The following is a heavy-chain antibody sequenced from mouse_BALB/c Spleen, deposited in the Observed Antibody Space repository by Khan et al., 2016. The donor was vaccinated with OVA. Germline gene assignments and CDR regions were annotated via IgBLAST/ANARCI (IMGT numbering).Heavy chain of an antibody. CDR1: GYTFTDYA. Sequence: QVQLKESGAELVRPGVSVKISCKGSGYTFTDYAMNWVKQSHAKSLEWIGVISTYYGDADYNQKLKGKATMHVDNSSNTAYMEIAGLTSEASAISYCARGYDNARFAYWGQGTLVTVSA. CDR2: ISTYYGDA. V-gene: IGHV1S137*01. CDR3: ARGYDNARFAY. D-gene: IGHD2-10*02. J-gene: IGHJ3*01.